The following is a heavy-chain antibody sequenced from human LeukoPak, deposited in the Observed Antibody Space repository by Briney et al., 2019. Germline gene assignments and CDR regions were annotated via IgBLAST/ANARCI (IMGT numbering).Heavy chain of an antibody. V-gene: IGHV4-30-4*01. J-gene: IGHJ2*01. D-gene: IGHD3-22*01. CDR1: GGSISSGDSY. Sequence: PSETLSLTCTVSGGSISSGDSYWSWLRQPPGTGLEWLGYIYYSGSTYYNPSLKSRVTISVDTSKNQFSLKLSSVTAADTAVYYCARQTHYYYDSSGYYYWYFDLWGRGTLVTVSS. CDR3: ARQTHYYYDSSGYYYWYFDL. CDR2: IYYSGST.